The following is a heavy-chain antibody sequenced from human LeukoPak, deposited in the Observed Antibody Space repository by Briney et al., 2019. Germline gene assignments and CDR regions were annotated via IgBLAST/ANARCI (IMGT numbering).Heavy chain of an antibody. Sequence: GGSLRLSCAASGFSFSSYSMNWVRQAPGKGLEWVSSISTSSSYIYYADSVKGRFTISRDVPKNSLSLQMNSLRGDDTAVYYCARVGGYCSGGNCYFGYFDFWGPGTPVTVSS. CDR1: GFSFSSYS. J-gene: IGHJ4*02. CDR2: ISTSSSYI. V-gene: IGHV3-21*01. CDR3: ARVGGYCSGGNCYFGYFDF. D-gene: IGHD2-15*01.